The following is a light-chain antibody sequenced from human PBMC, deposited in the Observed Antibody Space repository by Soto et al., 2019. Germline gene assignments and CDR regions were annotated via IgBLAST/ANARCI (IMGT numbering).Light chain of an antibody. CDR3: QQYNSYSQT. J-gene: IGKJ1*01. V-gene: IGKV1-5*01. CDR1: QSISYR. Sequence: DIQMTQSPSTLSASVGDRVTITCRASQSISYRLAWYQQKPGKAPKVLIYDVSSLESGVPSRFSGSGSGTEFTLTFSSLQPDDFATYYCQQYNSYSQTFGQGTKVDIK. CDR2: DVS.